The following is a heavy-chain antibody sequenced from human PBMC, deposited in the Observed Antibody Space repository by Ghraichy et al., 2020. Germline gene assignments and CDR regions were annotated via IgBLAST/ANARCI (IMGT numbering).Heavy chain of an antibody. Sequence: SETLSLTCAVYGGSFSGYYWSWIRQPPGKGLEWIGEINHSGSTNYNPSLKSRVTISVDTSKNQFSLKLSSVTAADTAVYYCARAPAGLLFDYWGQGTLVTVSS. CDR3: ARAPAGLLFDY. CDR1: GGSFSGYY. CDR2: INHSGST. J-gene: IGHJ4*02. V-gene: IGHV4-34*01.